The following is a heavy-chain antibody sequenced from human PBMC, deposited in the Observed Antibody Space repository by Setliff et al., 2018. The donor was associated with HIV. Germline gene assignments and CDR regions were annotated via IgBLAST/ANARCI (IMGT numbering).Heavy chain of an antibody. V-gene: IGHV4-39*07. D-gene: IGHD6-19*01. CDR2: IFFTGTI. J-gene: IGHJ4*02. CDR3: ARLSATTGWPPSYFDS. Sequence: SETLSLTCTASGVSITNDNYYWGWIRQPPGKGLDWIGNIFFTGTIEYNASLSSRVTISVDRSKNQISLTLTSVTAADTAIYYCARLSATTGWPPSYFDSWGQGALVTVSS. CDR1: GVSITNDNYY.